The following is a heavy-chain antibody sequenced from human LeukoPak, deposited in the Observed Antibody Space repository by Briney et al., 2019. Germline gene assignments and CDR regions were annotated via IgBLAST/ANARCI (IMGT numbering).Heavy chain of an antibody. J-gene: IGHJ4*02. Sequence: GGSLRLSCAASGFSFKNCWMHWVRQAPGKGLEWVSRIDNDGNTKYADSVKGRFTISRDNAKNTLYLQMNSLRADDTAVYYCARNPAKVFPAVYWGQGTLVTVSS. V-gene: IGHV3-74*03. CDR3: ARNPAKVFPAVY. CDR2: IDNDGNT. D-gene: IGHD2-2*01. CDR1: GFSFKNCW.